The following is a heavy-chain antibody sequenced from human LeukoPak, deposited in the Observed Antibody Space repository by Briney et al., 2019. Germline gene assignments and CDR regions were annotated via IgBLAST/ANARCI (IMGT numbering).Heavy chain of an antibody. V-gene: IGHV3-48*01. CDR3: ARDHNLSGTSVDY. D-gene: IGHD1-14*01. CDR2: ISSSSSTI. Sequence: GGSLRLSCAASGVAFNNYSMNWVRQAPRKGHWWVSYISSSSSTIYYADCVNGRSTLTRDNAKKALYLQMHSLRTEDTAVYYCARDHNLSGTSVDYWGQGTLVTVSS. CDR1: GVAFNNYS. J-gene: IGHJ4*02.